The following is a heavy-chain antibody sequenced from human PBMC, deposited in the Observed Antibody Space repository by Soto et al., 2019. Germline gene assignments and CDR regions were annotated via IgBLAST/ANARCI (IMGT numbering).Heavy chain of an antibody. CDR3: ARGRRGSSGYYFGY. J-gene: IGHJ4*02. CDR2: INHSGST. CDR1: GGSFSGYY. Sequence: PSETLSLTCAVYGGSFSGYYWSWIRQPPGKGLEWIGEINHSGSTNYNPSLKSRVTISVDTSKNQFSLKLSSVTAADTAVYYCARGRRGSSGYYFGYWGQGTLVTVSS. V-gene: IGHV4-34*01. D-gene: IGHD3-22*01.